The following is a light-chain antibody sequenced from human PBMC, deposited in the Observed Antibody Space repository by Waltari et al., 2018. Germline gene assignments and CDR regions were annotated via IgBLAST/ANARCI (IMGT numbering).Light chain of an antibody. CDR1: ESVGTD. Sequence: EIVMTQSPVTMSVSPWEGVTLSCTASESVGTDVAWYRHKPGQPPRLLIYFGSTRATGVPARISGSGSGTDFSLTISSLESEDFAFYYCQQSRQWPRRTFGQGTKLE. CDR3: QQSRQWPRRT. J-gene: IGKJ2*01. V-gene: IGKV3D-15*01. CDR2: FGS.